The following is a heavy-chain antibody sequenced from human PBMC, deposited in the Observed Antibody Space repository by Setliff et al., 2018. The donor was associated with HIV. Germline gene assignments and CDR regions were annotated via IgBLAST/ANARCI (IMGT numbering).Heavy chain of an antibody. CDR1: GGSISTYY. D-gene: IGHD3-22*01. J-gene: IGHJ4*02. CDR2: IYYSGST. V-gene: IGHV4-59*01. Sequence: SETLSLTCTVSGGSISTYYWHWIRQPPGKGLEWIGHIYYSGSTNYNPSLESRVTVSVDTSKNQFSLKLSSVTAADTATYYCTRDRNYHDSRGYYDAFDLWGQGTLVTVSS. CDR3: TRDRNYHDSRGYYDAFDL.